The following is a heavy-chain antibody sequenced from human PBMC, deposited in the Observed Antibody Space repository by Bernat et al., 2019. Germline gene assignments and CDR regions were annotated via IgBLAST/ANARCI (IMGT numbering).Heavy chain of an antibody. J-gene: IGHJ5*02. V-gene: IGHV4-39*01. D-gene: IGHD2-15*01. Sequence: QLQLQESGPGLVKPSETLSFTCTVSGGSISSSSYYWGWIRQPPGKGLEWIGSIYYSGSTYYNPSLKSRVTISVDTSKNQFSLKLSSVTAADTAVYYCARQLYCSGGSCYPDWFDPWGQGTLVTVSS. CDR2: IYYSGST. CDR3: ARQLYCSGGSCYPDWFDP. CDR1: GGSISSSSYY.